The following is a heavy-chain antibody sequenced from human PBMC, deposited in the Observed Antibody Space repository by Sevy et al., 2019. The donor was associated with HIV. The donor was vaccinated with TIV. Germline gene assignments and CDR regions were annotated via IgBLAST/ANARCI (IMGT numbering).Heavy chain of an antibody. CDR1: GFTFSSYW. J-gene: IGHJ4*02. V-gene: IGHV3-74*01. Sequence: GGSLRLSCEASGFTFSSYWMHWVRQVPGKGLVWVSRIDPDGSRTSYVDSVKGRFTISRDNAKNTLYLQMNSLRGEDAAVYDCAKDFDCPSGYWGQGTLVTVSS. D-gene: IGHD3-9*01. CDR2: IDPDGSRT. CDR3: AKDFDCPSGY.